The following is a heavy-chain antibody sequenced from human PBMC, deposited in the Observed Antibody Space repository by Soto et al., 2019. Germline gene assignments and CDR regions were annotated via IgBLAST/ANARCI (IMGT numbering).Heavy chain of an antibody. Sequence: QVQLVESGGGVVQPGRSLRLSCAASGFTFSSYGMHWVLQAPGKGLEWVAVISYDGSNKYYADSVKGRFTISRDNSKNTLYLQMNSLRAEDTAVYYCAKDLDYWGQGTLVTVSS. J-gene: IGHJ4*02. CDR3: AKDLDY. V-gene: IGHV3-30*18. CDR2: ISYDGSNK. CDR1: GFTFSSYG.